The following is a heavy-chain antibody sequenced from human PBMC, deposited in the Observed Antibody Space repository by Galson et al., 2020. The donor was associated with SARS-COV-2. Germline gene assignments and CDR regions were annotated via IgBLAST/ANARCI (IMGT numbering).Heavy chain of an antibody. CDR2: ISYEGSKK. J-gene: IGHJ6*02. V-gene: IGHV3-30*18. CDR1: GFSFNNFG. D-gene: IGHD3-3*01. Sequence: GGSLRLSCVASGFSFNNFGMHWVRQAPGKGLEWVALISYEGSKKYYVDSVKGRFTVSKDNSKNTLYLLINSLRVEDTAVYYYAKFRDFFDFRSGYYSMDIWGQGTTVIVSS. CDR3: AKFRDFFDFRSGYYSMDI.